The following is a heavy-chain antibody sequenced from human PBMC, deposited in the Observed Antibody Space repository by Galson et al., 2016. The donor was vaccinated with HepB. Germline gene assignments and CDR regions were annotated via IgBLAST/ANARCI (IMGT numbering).Heavy chain of an antibody. V-gene: IGHV4-59*01. CDR2: TTNSGST. Sequence: SETLSLTCTVSGGSISTYYWSWFRQPPGKGLEWIGYTTNSGSTNYNPSLTSRVTISVDTSKNQFSLKLSSVAAADTAVYYGARGRWFDPWGQGIRDTVSS. J-gene: IGHJ5*02. CDR1: GGSISTYY. CDR3: ARGRWFDP.